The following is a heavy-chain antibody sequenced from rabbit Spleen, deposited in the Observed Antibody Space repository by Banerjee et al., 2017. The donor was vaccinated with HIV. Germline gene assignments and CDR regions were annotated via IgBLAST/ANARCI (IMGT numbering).Heavy chain of an antibody. V-gene: IGHV1S45*01. CDR3: ARGIPYGYAVDSYPPYGMDL. CDR2: ISAGSSGST. CDR1: GFSFNSNYL. Sequence: QEQLEESGGDLVKPGASLTLTCTASGFSFNSNYLMCWVRQAPGKGLEWIACISAGSSGSTYFAAWAKGRISISKASSTTVTLQMTSLTAADTATYFGARGIPYGYAVDSYPPYGMDLWGPGTLVTVS. J-gene: IGHJ6*01. D-gene: IGHD6-1*01.